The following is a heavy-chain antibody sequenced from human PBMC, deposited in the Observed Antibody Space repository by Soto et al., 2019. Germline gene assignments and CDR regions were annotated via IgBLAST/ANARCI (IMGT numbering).Heavy chain of an antibody. CDR1: GYTFTNYG. CDR2: INPYNGNT. CDR3: ASRLAAAELV. J-gene: IGHJ4*02. Sequence: QVQLVQSGAEVKKPGASVKVSCKASGYTFTNYGISWVRQAPGQGLEWMGWINPYNGNTNDAQKLQGRVTMTTDTSTSTAYMGLRILRSDDTAVYYCASRLAAAELVWGQGTLVTVSS. V-gene: IGHV1-18*01. D-gene: IGHD6-13*01.